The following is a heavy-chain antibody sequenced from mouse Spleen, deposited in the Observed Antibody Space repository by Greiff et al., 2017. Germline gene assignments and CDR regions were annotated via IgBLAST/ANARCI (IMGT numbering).Heavy chain of an antibody. CDR1: GFTFTDYY. V-gene: IGHV7-3*01. CDR3: ARSGGSRGYLDY. Sequence: EVKLMESGGGLVQPGGSLSLSCAASGFTFTDYYMSWVRQPPGKALEWLGFIRNKANGYTTVYSASVKGRFTISRDNSQSILYLQMNALRAEDSATYYCARSGGSRGYLDYWGQGTTLTVSS. CDR2: IRNKANGYTT. J-gene: IGHJ2*01. D-gene: IGHD1-1*01.